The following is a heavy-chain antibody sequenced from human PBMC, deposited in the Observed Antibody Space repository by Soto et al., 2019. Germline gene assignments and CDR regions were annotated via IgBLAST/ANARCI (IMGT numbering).Heavy chain of an antibody. CDR3: ATFPSYYGSGPDYYYGMDV. V-gene: IGHV4-59*12. CDR2: THYTGST. Sequence: SETLSLTCSVSGGSLTSSYWSWIRQPPGQGLEWIAYTHYTGSTKYTPSLKSRVTISTDTSKNQFSLNLTSVTAADTAVYYCATFPSYYGSGPDYYYGMDVWGQGITVTVSS. D-gene: IGHD3-10*01. CDR1: GGSLTSSY. J-gene: IGHJ6*02.